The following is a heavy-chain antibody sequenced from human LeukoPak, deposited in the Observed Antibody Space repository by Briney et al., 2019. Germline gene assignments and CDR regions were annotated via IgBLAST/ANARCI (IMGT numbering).Heavy chain of an antibody. J-gene: IGHJ5*02. Sequence: SETLSLTCTVSGGSISSSSYYWGWIRDPPGKGLEWIVSIYYSGYTYYNPSLESRVTISVDTSKNQFSLKLSSVTAADTAVYYCARDQGIAAAGHENWFDPWGQGTLVTVSS. CDR1: GGSISSSSYY. V-gene: IGHV4-39*07. D-gene: IGHD6-13*01. CDR2: IYYSGYT. CDR3: ARDQGIAAAGHENWFDP.